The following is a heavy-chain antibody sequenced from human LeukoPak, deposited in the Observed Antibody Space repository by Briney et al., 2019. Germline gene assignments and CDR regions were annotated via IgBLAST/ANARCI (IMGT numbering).Heavy chain of an antibody. J-gene: IGHJ5*02. CDR2: IYYSGST. V-gene: IGHV4-31*03. D-gene: IGHD2-2*01. CDR1: GGSISSGGYY. CDR3: ARGPPRSSSTAQASRPIGYNWFDP. Sequence: SETLSLTCTVSGGSISSGGYYWSWIRQHPGKGLEWIGYIYYSGSTYYNPSLKSRVTISVDTSKNQFTLKLSSVTAADTAVYYCARGPPRSSSTAQASRPIGYNWFDPWGQGTLVTVSS.